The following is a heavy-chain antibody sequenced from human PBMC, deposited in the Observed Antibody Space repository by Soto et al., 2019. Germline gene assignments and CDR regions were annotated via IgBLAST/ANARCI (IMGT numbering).Heavy chain of an antibody. D-gene: IGHD1-1*01. Sequence: KTSETLSLTCTVSGGSISSGGYYWSWIRQHPGKGLEWIGYIYYSGSTYYNPSLKSRVTISVDTSKNQFSLKLSSVTAADTAVYYCAREGNGTPAPRGMDVWGQGTTVTVSS. CDR1: GGSISSGGYY. CDR2: IYYSGST. J-gene: IGHJ6*02. CDR3: AREGNGTPAPRGMDV. V-gene: IGHV4-31*03.